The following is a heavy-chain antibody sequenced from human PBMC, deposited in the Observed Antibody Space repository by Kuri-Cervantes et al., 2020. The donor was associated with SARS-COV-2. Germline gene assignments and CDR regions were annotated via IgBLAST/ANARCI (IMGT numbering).Heavy chain of an antibody. D-gene: IGHD3-9*01. CDR2: IYTSGST. CDR1: GGSISSYY. V-gene: IGHV4-4*07. CDR3: ARGYYDILTGHQLFDY. J-gene: IGHJ4*02. Sequence: SETLSLTCTVSGGSISSYYWSWIRQPAGKGLEWIGRIYTSGSTNYNPSLKSRVTMSVDTSKNQFSLKLSSVTAADTAVYYCARGYYDILTGHQLFDYWGQGTLVTVSS.